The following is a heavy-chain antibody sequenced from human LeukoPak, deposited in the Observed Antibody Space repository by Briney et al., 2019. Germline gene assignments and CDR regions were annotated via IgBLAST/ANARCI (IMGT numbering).Heavy chain of an antibody. J-gene: IGHJ3*02. CDR1: GDTF. Sequence: ASVTLSFTTSGDTFIHRVRQSPGHGLEYMGWISPHSGVAKFAQKFQDTATMTRDTSTSTVYMELCSLTSDATATSYRAGKDCRIVRRSQAFDIWGQGTLVTVSP. CDR3: AGKDCRIVRRSQAFDI. V-gene: IGHV1-2*02. D-gene: IGHD3-10*02. CDR2: ISPHSGVA.